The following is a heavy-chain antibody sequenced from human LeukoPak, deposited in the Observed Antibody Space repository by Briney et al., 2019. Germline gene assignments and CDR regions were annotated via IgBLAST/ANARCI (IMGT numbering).Heavy chain of an antibody. Sequence: PSETLSLTCSVSGGSFSNYYWSWIRQPPGKGLEWVGFIYYSGTTDYNPSLKSRVTISVDTSKKKFSLKLSSVTAADTAVYCCARGVVLTGYPLDFWGRGTLVTVSS. CDR2: IYYSGTT. V-gene: IGHV4-59*01. CDR1: GGSFSNYY. D-gene: IGHD3-9*01. CDR3: ARGVVLTGYPLDF. J-gene: IGHJ4*02.